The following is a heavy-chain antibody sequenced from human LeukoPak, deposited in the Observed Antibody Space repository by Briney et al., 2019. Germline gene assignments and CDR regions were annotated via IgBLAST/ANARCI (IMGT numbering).Heavy chain of an antibody. D-gene: IGHD3-10*01. CDR1: GGGIRSYY. J-gene: IGHJ4*02. CDR2: IYYTGNT. V-gene: IGHV4-59*01. Sequence: SETLSLTCTVSGGGIRSYYWTWIRQPPGKGLEWIGHIYYTGNTNYNPSLKGRVSISLDTSKNQFSLKLSSVTAADTAVYFCARDLGAYGSGSYYGFWGQGSLVAVSS. CDR3: ARDLGAYGSGSYYGF.